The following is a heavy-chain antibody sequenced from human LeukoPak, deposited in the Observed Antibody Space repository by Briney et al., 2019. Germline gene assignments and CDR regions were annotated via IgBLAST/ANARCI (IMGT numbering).Heavy chain of an antibody. J-gene: IGHJ4*02. D-gene: IGHD5-24*01. V-gene: IGHV3-48*03. CDR3: AKRSGRRYEY. CDR1: GFTFRSYE. CDR2: ISGDGEST. Sequence: GGSLRLSCAASGFTFRSYEMNWVRHAPGRGLEWVSHISGDGESTVYPDAMKGRFTISRDNAKNSLYLQMNSLRVEDTGVYYCAKRSGRRYEYWGQGVLVTVSP.